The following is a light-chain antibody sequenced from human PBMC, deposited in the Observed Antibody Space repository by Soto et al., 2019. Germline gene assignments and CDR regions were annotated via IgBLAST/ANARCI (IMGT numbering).Light chain of an antibody. J-gene: IGKJ2*01. CDR2: AAS. V-gene: IGKV1-39*01. Sequence: DIQMTQSPSSLSASVGDRVTITCRASQSISSYLNWYQQKPGKAPKLLIYAASSLQSGVPSRFSGSGSGTDFTLTISSLQPKDFATYYCQQSYSTPYNFGQGTKLEIK. CDR3: QQSYSTPYN. CDR1: QSISSY.